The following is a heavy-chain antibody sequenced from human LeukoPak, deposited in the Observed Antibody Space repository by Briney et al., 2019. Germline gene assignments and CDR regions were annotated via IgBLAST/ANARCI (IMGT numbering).Heavy chain of an antibody. D-gene: IGHD1-26*01. CDR1: GGSFSGYY. V-gene: IGHV4-34*01. J-gene: IGHJ5*02. CDR2: INHSGST. Sequence: NSSETLSLTCAVYGGSFSGYYWSWIRQPPGKGLEWIGEINHSGSTNYNPSLKSRVTISVDTSKNQFSLKLSSVTAADTAVYYCARRDSANWIDPWGQGTLVTVSS. CDR3: ARRDSANWIDP.